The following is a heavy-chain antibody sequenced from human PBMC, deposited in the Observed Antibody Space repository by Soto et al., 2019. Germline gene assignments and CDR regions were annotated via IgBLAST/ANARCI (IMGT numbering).Heavy chain of an antibody. CDR3: ARESIAGRRYYYYYGMDV. D-gene: IGHD6-6*01. CDR2: INPNSGGT. J-gene: IGHJ6*02. Sequence: ASVKVSCKASGYTFTGYYMHWVRQAPGQGLEWMGWINPNSGGTNYAQKFQGWVTMTRDTSISTAYMELSRLRSDDTAVYYCARESIAGRRYYYYYGMDVWGQGTTVTVSS. CDR1: GYTFTGYY. V-gene: IGHV1-2*04.